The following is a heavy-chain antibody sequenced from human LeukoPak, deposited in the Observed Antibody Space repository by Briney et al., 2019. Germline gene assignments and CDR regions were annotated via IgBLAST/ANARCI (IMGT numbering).Heavy chain of an antibody. J-gene: IGHJ6*03. Sequence: GGSLSLSCAASGFSLTNFDMNWIRQAPGKGLEWVSFFSVRYNVIYYADSVKGRFTVSRDEARNSLYLQMNSLKTEDTAVYYCTRHVEFLEWPRGYYMDVWGKGTTVTVSS. V-gene: IGHV3-48*01. D-gene: IGHD3-3*02. CDR1: GFSLTNFD. CDR2: FSVRYNVI. CDR3: TRHVEFLEWPRGYYMDV.